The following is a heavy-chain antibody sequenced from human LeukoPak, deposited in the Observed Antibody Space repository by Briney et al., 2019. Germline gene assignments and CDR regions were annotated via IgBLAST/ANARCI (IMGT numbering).Heavy chain of an antibody. V-gene: IGHV4-59*01. D-gene: IGHD6-19*01. CDR2: IYYSGST. Sequence: SETLSLTCTVSGGSISSYYWSWIRQPPGKGLEWIGYIYYSGSTNYNPSLKSRVTISVDTSKNQFSLKLSSVTAADTAVYYCASRRGRSSGWFLDYWGQGTLVTVSS. CDR1: GGSISSYY. J-gene: IGHJ4*02. CDR3: ASRRGRSSGWFLDY.